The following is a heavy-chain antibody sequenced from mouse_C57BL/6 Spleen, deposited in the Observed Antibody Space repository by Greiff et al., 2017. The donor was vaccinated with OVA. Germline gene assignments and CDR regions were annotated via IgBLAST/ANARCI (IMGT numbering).Heavy chain of an antibody. CDR1: GFTFSDYG. Sequence: EVMLVESGGGLVKPGGSLKLSCAASGFTFSDYGMHWVRQAPEKGLEWVAYISSGSRTIYYADTVKGRFTISRDNAKNTLFLQMTSLRSEDTAMYYCARPNWDWYFDVWGTGTTVTVSS. J-gene: IGHJ1*03. CDR3: ARPNWDWYFDV. D-gene: IGHD4-1*01. CDR2: ISSGSRTI. V-gene: IGHV5-17*01.